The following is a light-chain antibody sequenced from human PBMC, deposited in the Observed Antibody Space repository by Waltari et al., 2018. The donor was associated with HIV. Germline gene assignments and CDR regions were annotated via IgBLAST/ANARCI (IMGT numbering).Light chain of an antibody. CDR3: QSYDSSLSAWV. V-gene: IGLV1-40*01. J-gene: IGLJ3*02. CDR1: SSKIGADYH. CDR2: GNT. Sequence: QSVLKQPPSLSGAPGQTVTISCTGTSSKIGADYHVPWYQHLPGTAPKLLIYGNTIRPSGVPDRFSGSKSGTSASLAITGLQADDEADYYCQSYDSSLSAWVFGGGTKLTVL.